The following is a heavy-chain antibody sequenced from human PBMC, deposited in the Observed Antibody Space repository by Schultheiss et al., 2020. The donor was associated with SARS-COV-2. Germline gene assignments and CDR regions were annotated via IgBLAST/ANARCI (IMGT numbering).Heavy chain of an antibody. CDR1: GYSFTSYC. Sequence: GGSLRLSCKGSGYSFTSYCIGWVRQMPGKGLEWMGIIYPGDSDTRYSPSFQGQVTISADKSISTAYLQWSSLKASDTAMYYCATGETRWLQLRRGFDYWGQGTLVTVSS. CDR3: ATGETRWLQLRRGFDY. J-gene: IGHJ4*02. D-gene: IGHD5-24*01. V-gene: IGHV5-51*01. CDR2: IYPGDSDT.